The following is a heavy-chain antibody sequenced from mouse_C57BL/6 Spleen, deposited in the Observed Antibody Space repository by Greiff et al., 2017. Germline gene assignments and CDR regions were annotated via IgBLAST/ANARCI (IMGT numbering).Heavy chain of an antibody. CDR1: GYTFTSYW. CDR2: IHPNSGST. V-gene: IGHV1-64*01. J-gene: IGHJ1*03. D-gene: IGHD1-1*01. Sequence: VQLQQPGAELVKPGASVKLSCKASGYTFTSYWMHWVKQRPGQGLEWIGMIHPNSGSTNYNEKFKSKATLTVDKSSSTAYMQLSSLTSEDSAVYYCARGIYYYGSTHYWYFDVWGTGTTVTVSS. CDR3: ARGIYYYGSTHYWYFDV.